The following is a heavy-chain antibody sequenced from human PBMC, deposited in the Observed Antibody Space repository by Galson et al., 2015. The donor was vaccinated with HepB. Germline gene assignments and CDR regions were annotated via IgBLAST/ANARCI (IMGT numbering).Heavy chain of an antibody. CDR3: ARDGYYYDSSGGAFDI. CDR2: ISAYNGNT. Sequence: SVKVSCKASGYTFTSYGISWVRQAPGQGLEWMGWISAYNGNTNYAQKLQGRVTMTTDTSTSTAYMELRSLRSDDTAVYYCARDGYYYDSSGGAFDIWGQGTMVTVPS. CDR1: GYTFTSYG. V-gene: IGHV1-18*04. D-gene: IGHD3-22*01. J-gene: IGHJ3*02.